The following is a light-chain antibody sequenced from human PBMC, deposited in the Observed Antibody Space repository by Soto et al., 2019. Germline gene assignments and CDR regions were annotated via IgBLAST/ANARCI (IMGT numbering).Light chain of an antibody. V-gene: IGKV3-20*01. CDR2: GVS. CDR3: QQYGGSPET. CDR1: QSISNTF. Sequence: EIVLTQSPGTLSLSPGERATLSCRASQSISNTFIAWYQQKPGQAPRLLIHGVSNRATGIPDRFSGSGSGTDFTLIISRLEPEDFAVYYCQQYGGSPETFGPGTKVEIK. J-gene: IGKJ1*01.